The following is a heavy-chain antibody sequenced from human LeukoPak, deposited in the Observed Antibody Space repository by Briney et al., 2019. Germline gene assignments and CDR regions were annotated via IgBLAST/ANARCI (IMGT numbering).Heavy chain of an antibody. V-gene: IGHV4-39*07. D-gene: IGHD2-2*01. CDR2: IYYNGNT. J-gene: IGHJ4*02. CDR1: GGSISSSSSYY. Sequence: PSETLSLTCTVSGGSISSSSSYYWGWIRQPPGKGLEWIGSIYYNGNTFYNPSLKSRVTISVDTSKNQFSLKLSSVTAADTAVYYCARDCGHCSSMGMGFDYWGQGTLVTVSS. CDR3: ARDCGHCSSMGMGFDY.